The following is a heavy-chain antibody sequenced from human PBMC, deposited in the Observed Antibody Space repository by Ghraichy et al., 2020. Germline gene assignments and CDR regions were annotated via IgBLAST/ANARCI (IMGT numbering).Heavy chain of an antibody. D-gene: IGHD2-8*01. CDR3: ARDRQGYCTNGICQTTHDY. V-gene: IGHV1-69*06. CDR1: GGTFSTYA. Sequence: SVKVSCKASGGTFSTYAISWVRQAPGQGLEWMGGIIPIFGTANYAQKFQGRVAITADKSTSTAYMELSSLRSEDTAVYYCARDRQGYCTNGICQTTHDYWGQGALVTVSS. J-gene: IGHJ4*02. CDR2: IIPIFGTA.